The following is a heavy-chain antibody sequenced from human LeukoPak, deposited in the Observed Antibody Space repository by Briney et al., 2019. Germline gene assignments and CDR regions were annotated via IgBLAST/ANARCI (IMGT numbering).Heavy chain of an antibody. V-gene: IGHV1-69*13. Sequence: GASVKVSCKASGGTFSSYAISWVRQAPGQGLEWMGGIIPIFGTANYAQKFQGRVTITADESTSTAYMELSSLRSEDTAVYYCARLRYHDFWSGYWKYYYYMDVWGKGTTVTVSS. CDR1: GGTFSSYA. J-gene: IGHJ6*03. D-gene: IGHD3-3*01. CDR3: ARLRYHDFWSGYWKYYYYMDV. CDR2: IIPIFGTA.